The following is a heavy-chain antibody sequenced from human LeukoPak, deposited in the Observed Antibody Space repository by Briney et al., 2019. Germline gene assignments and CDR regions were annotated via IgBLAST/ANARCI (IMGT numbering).Heavy chain of an antibody. J-gene: IGHJ2*01. CDR3: ARGLLRFLEWQKDWYFDL. D-gene: IGHD3-3*01. V-gene: IGHV4-39*07. CDR1: GGSISSSSYY. Sequence: SETLSLTCTVSGGSISSSSYYWSWIRQPPGKGLEWIGEINHSGSTNYNPSLKSRVTISVDTSKNQFSLKLSSVTAADTAVYYCARGLLRFLEWQKDWYFDLWGRGTLVTVSS. CDR2: INHSGST.